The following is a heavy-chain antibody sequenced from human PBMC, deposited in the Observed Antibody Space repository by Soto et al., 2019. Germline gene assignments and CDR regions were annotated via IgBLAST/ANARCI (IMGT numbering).Heavy chain of an antibody. CDR2: VWYDGSNK. D-gene: IGHD4-17*01. V-gene: IGHV3-33*01. CDR1: GFNFGSYG. J-gene: IGHJ4*02. Sequence: GESLKISCAASGFNFGSYGMHWVRQTPGKGLEWVAIVWYDGSNKYYPDSVKGRFTISRDNSKNALYLQMNSLRVEDTAVYYCARDPGDYYFDYWGQGILVTVSS. CDR3: ARDPGDYYFDY.